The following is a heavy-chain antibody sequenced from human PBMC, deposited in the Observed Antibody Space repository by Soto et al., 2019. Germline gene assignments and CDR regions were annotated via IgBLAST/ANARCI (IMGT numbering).Heavy chain of an antibody. Sequence: SETLSLTCTVSGGSISSSSYYWGWIRQPPGKGLEWIGSIYYSGSTYYNPSLKSRVTISVDTSKNQFSLKLSSVTAADMAAYYCARGVDGDYYDSSGYSFDYWGQGTLVTVSS. V-gene: IGHV4-39*01. CDR2: IYYSGST. D-gene: IGHD3-22*01. CDR1: GGSISSSSYY. CDR3: ARGVDGDYYDSSGYSFDY. J-gene: IGHJ4*02.